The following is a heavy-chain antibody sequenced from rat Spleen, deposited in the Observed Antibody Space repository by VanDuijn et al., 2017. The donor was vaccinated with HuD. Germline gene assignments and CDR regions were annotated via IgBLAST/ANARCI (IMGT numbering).Heavy chain of an antibody. D-gene: IGHD1-9*01. CDR3: ATGRYHGYTSWYFDY. Sequence: EVQLVESGGGLVQPGRSLKLSCAASGFTFSNYDMAWVRQAPPKGLAWVASISPSDGSTYYIDSVKGRFTISRDNAKSTQYLQMDSLRSEDTATYYCATGRYHGYTSWYFDYWGQGVMVTVSS. CDR2: ISPSDGST. J-gene: IGHJ2*01. CDR1: GFTFSNYD. V-gene: IGHV5S13*01.